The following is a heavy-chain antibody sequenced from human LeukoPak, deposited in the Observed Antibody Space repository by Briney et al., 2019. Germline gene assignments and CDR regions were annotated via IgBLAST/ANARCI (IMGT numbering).Heavy chain of an antibody. J-gene: IGHJ4*02. CDR3: ARQPGSSRYGDRHSYFDY. CDR1: GGSISSYY. V-gene: IGHV4-59*08. D-gene: IGHD6-13*01. CDR2: IYYSGST. Sequence: PSETLSLTCTVSGGSISSYYWSWIRQPPGKGLEWIGYIYYSGSTNYNPSLKSRVTISVDTSKNQFSLKLSSVTAADTAVYYCARQPGSSRYGDRHSYFDYWGQGTQVTVSS.